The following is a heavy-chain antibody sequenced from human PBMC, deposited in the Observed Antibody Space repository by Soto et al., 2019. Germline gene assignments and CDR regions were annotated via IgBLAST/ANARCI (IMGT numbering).Heavy chain of an antibody. CDR1: GFTFTSYF. D-gene: IGHD1-1*01. V-gene: IGHV1-46*01. CDR3: ARDPARQNWRPVFDY. Sequence: QVQLVQSGAEVKKPGASVKISCKTSGFTFTSYFNHWVRQAPGQGLEWMGMINPSGGITSFAQKFQCRDTMTRDTSTSTVYMELSDLRSEDTAVYYCARDPARQNWRPVFDYWGQGTLVTVSS. J-gene: IGHJ4*02. CDR2: INPSGGIT.